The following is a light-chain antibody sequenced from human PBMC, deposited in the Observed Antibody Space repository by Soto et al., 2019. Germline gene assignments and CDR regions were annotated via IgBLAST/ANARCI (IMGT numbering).Light chain of an antibody. CDR1: QGINNY. CDR2: AAS. J-gene: IGKJ3*01. V-gene: IGKV1-9*01. Sequence: DIQLTQSPSFLSASVGDRVIITCRASQGINNYLGWYQQKPGKAPKLLIYAASTLQSGVPSRFSGSGSGTEFTLTISSLQPEDFATYYCQQLNSYPITFGPGTKVDI. CDR3: QQLNSYPIT.